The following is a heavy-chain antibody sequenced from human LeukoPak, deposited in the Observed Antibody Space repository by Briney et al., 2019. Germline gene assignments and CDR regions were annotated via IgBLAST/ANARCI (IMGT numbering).Heavy chain of an antibody. D-gene: IGHD4-17*01. CDR1: GGSFSGYY. Sequence: PSETPSLTCAVYGGSFSGYYWSWIRQPPGKGLEWIGEINHSGSTNYNPSLKSRVTISVDTSKNQFSLKLSSVTAADTAVYYCARGRDRYGDYVFVYWGQGTLVTVSS. CDR3: ARGRDRYGDYVFVY. J-gene: IGHJ4*02. CDR2: INHSGST. V-gene: IGHV4-34*01.